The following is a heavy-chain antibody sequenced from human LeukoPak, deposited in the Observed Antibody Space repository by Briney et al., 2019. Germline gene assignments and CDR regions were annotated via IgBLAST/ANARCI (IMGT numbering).Heavy chain of an antibody. CDR1: GFTFNNYG. CDR3: ARDSRYSSGWYYFDY. D-gene: IGHD6-19*01. V-gene: IGHV3-30*02. J-gene: IGHJ4*02. Sequence: SGGSLRLSCAASGFTFNNYGMHWVRQAPGKVLEWVAFIRYNGNNQYYADSVKGRFTISRDNAKNSLYLQMNSLRAEDTAVYYCARDSRYSSGWYYFDYWGQGTLVTVSS. CDR2: IRYNGNNQ.